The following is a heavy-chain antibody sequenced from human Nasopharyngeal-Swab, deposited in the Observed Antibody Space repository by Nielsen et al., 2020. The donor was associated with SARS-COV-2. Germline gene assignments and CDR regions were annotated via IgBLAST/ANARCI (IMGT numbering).Heavy chain of an antibody. CDR3: ARDRGYCSSTSCYARKGLAG. Sequence: GESLKISCASSGFTFSTYWMSWVRQAPGKGLEWVANIKQDGSQKYYVDSVKGRFTISRDNAKNSLYLQMNSLRAEDTAVYYCARDRGYCSSTSCYARKGLAGWGQGTLVTVSS. D-gene: IGHD2-2*01. V-gene: IGHV3-7*01. CDR2: IKQDGSQK. J-gene: IGHJ4*02. CDR1: GFTFSTYW.